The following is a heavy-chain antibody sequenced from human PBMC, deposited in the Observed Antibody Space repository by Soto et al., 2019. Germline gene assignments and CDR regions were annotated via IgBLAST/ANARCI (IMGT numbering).Heavy chain of an antibody. CDR3: ARIGYSRIGQPYLYYGMDV. J-gene: IGHJ6*02. CDR2: IYTSGST. CDR1: GGSISSYY. V-gene: IGHV4-4*07. Sequence: NPSETLSLTCTVSGGSISSYYWSWIRQPAGKGLEWIGRIYTSGSTNYNPSLKSRVTMSVDTSKNQFSLKLSSVTAADTAVYYCARIGYSRIGQPYLYYGMDVWGQGTTVPVSS. D-gene: IGHD6-13*01.